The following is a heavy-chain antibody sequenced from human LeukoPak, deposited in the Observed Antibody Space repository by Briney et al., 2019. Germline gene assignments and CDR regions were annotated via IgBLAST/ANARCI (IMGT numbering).Heavy chain of an antibody. CDR3: ARGGDDDFDLGDY. CDR2: IKQDGSAK. D-gene: IGHD4-17*01. V-gene: IGHV3-7*01. J-gene: IGHJ4*02. Sequence: GGSLRLSCAASGFTFSRYWMSWVRQAPGKGLDWVANIKQDGSAKYYVDSVKGRFTISRDNAKNSMYLQMNSLRAEDTAVYYCARGGDDDFDLGDYWGQGTLVTVSS. CDR1: GFTFSRYW.